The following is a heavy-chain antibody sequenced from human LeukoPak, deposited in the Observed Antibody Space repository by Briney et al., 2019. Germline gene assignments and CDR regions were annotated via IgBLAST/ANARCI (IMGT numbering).Heavy chain of an antibody. CDR2: INSDGSST. V-gene: IGHV3-74*01. CDR3: ARLGYYGSGSYG. CDR1: GFTLSSYW. D-gene: IGHD3-10*01. J-gene: IGHJ4*02. Sequence: GGSLRLSCAASGFTLSSYWMHWVRQAPGKGLVWVSRINSDGSSTTYADSVKGRFTISRDNAKNTLYLQMNSLRAEDTALYYCARLGYYGSGSYGWGQGTLVTVSP.